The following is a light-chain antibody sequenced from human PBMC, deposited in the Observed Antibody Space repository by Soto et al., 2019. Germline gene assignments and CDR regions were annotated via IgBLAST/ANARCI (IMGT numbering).Light chain of an antibody. J-gene: IGKJ5*01. CDR3: QQYNTWRSIT. CDR2: DTS. Sequence: EIVMTQSPATLSGSPGERATLSCRASQSVSNKLAWYQHKPGQAPRVLIYDTSTRAAGIPARFSGSGSGTDFTLTISSLQSEDFAVYYCQQYNTWRSITFGQGTRLESK. CDR1: QSVSNK. V-gene: IGKV3-15*01.